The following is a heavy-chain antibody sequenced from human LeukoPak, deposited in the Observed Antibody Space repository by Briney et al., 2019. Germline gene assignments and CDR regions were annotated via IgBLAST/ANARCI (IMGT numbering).Heavy chain of an antibody. CDR3: ARDFRFAFDN. CDR2: IGIDSGNT. CDR1: GFLFNDYS. Sequence: GGSLRLSCSASGFLFNDYSMNWVRQAPGKGLEWISYIGIDSGNTHYADSVRGRFVISADRATNSVYLHMTRLRVDDTAVYYCARDFRFAFDNWGQGNLVTVSS. V-gene: IGHV3-48*01. D-gene: IGHD3-10*01. J-gene: IGHJ4*02.